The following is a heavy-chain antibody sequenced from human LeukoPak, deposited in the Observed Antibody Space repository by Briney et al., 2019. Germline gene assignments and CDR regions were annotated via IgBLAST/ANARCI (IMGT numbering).Heavy chain of an antibody. CDR2: IFHTGDV. V-gene: IGHV4-38-2*02. Sequence: SETLSLTCTVSGYSINSGYFWGWVRQPPGKGPEWIGSIFHTGDVYYNPSLRSRVTLSIDTSRNQVSLNVTSVTAADTALYYCARVVASTSIDSWGQGILVTVSS. D-gene: IGHD2-15*01. J-gene: IGHJ4*02. CDR1: GYSINSGYF. CDR3: ARVVASTSIDS.